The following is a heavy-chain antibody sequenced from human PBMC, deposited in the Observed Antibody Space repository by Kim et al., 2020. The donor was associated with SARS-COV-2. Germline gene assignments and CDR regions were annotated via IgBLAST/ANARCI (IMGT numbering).Heavy chain of an antibody. CDR2: THYSGST. CDR1: GASISNSYYY. V-gene: IGHV4-39*01. J-gene: IGHJ6*02. CDR3: ARQYCSGASCFRVLDV. Sequence: SETLSLTCTVSGASISNSYYYWGWIRQPPEKGLEWVGTTHYSGSTYYNSSLKSRVTISVDTSKNQFSLKLSSVTAADTAVYYCARQYCSGASCFRVLDVWGQGSTVTVSS. D-gene: IGHD2-15*01.